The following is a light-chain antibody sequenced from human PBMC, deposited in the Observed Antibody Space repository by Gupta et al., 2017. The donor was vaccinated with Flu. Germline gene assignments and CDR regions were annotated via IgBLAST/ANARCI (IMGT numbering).Light chain of an antibody. V-gene: IGLV2-14*01. CDR3: CSYTRSSTYV. CDR2: DVN. Sequence: QSALTQPASVSGSPGPSITISCTGTSSDVGGYYSVSWYQLPPGKAPKLMIYDVNKRPSGVSDRFSGSKSGNTASLTISGLQAEDEADYYCCSYTRSSTYVFGTGTKVTVL. CDR1: SSDVGGYYS. J-gene: IGLJ1*01.